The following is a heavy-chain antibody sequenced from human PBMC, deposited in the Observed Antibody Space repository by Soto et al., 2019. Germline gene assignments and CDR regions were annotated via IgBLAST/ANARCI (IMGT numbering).Heavy chain of an antibody. V-gene: IGHV3-33*01. CDR2: IWYDGSNK. D-gene: IGHD5-12*01. CDR1: GFTFSSYG. CDR3: ARAHPKMATGENWYYFDY. J-gene: IGHJ4*02. Sequence: QVQLVESGGGVVQPGRSLRLSCAASGFTFSSYGMHWVRQAPGKGLEWVAVIWYDGSNKYYADSVKGRFTISRDNSKNTLYLQMNSLRAEDTSAYYCARAHPKMATGENWYYFDYWGLGTLVTVSS.